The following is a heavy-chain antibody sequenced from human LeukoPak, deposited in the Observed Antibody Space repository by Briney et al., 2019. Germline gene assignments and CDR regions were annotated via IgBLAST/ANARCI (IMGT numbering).Heavy chain of an antibody. V-gene: IGHV1-18*01. CDR2: ISAYNGNT. J-gene: IGHJ5*02. CDR1: GYTFTSYG. Sequence: ASVKVSCKASGYTFTSYGISWVRQAPGQGLEWMGWISAYNGNTNYAQKLQGRVTMTTDTSTSTAYMELRSLRSDDTAVYYCARQPDYDILTGYFLIDPWGQGTLVTVSS. CDR3: ARQPDYDILTGYFLIDP. D-gene: IGHD3-9*01.